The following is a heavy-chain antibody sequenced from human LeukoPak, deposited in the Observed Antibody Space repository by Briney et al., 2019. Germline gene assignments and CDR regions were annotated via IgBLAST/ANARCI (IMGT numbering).Heavy chain of an antibody. V-gene: IGHV4-59*12. CDR3: ARDGVVGATGSYAFDI. D-gene: IGHD1-26*01. Sequence: SETLSLTCTVSGGSISSYYWSWIRQPPGKGLEWIGYIYYSGSTNYNPSLKSRVTISVDRSKNQFSLKLSSVTAADTAVYYCARDGVVGATGSYAFDIWGQGTMVTVSS. J-gene: IGHJ3*02. CDR2: IYYSGST. CDR1: GGSISSYY.